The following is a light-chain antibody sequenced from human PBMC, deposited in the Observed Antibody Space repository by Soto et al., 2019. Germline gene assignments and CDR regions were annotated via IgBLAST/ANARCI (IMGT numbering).Light chain of an antibody. V-gene: IGKV1-12*01. CDR3: QQTHSLPLS. J-gene: IGKJ3*01. Sequence: IQMTQSPSSVSASVGDRVTMTCRASQGVGGWLAWYQQKPGKVPKLLIYATSSLHSGVPSRFSGSGSGTDFTLSISSLQPDDFATYYRQQTHSLPLSFAPGTKVDI. CDR2: ATS. CDR1: QGVGGW.